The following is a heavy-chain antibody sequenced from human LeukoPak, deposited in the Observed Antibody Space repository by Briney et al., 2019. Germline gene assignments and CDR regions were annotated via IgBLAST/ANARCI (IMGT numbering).Heavy chain of an antibody. D-gene: IGHD6-13*01. V-gene: IGHV3-11*01. CDR3: ARVGRAMAAAGFGAFDI. CDR2: ISGSGSVI. CDR1: GFTFSDYY. Sequence: GGSLRLSCAASGFTFSDYYMPWIRHAPGKGLETVAYISGSGSVIVYADSVKGRFTISRDNAKNSLYLQMSSLRAEDTAIYYCARVGRAMAAAGFGAFDIWGQGTMVTVSS. J-gene: IGHJ3*02.